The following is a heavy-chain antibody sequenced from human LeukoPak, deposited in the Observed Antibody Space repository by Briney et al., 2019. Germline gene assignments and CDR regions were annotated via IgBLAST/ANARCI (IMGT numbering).Heavy chain of an antibody. J-gene: IGHJ4*02. V-gene: IGHV1-3*01. D-gene: IGHD5-24*01. Sequence: ASVKVSRKASGYTFTSYAMHWVRQAPGQRLEWMGWINAGNGNTKYSQKFQGRVTITRDTSASTAYMELSSLRSEDTAVYYCARPSRWLQYLYFDYWGQGTLVTVSS. CDR2: INAGNGNT. CDR1: GYTFTSYA. CDR3: ARPSRWLQYLYFDY.